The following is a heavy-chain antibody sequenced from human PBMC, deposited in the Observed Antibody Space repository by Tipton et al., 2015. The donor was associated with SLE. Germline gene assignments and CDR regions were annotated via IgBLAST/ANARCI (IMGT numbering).Heavy chain of an antibody. Sequence: TLSLTCAVYGGSFSGYYWTWTRQPPGKGLEWIGSIYYSGSTYYNPSLKSRVTISVDTSKNQFSLKLSSVTAADTAVYYCARGDAGLAYCGGDCWDYWGQGTLVTVSS. CDR2: IYYSGST. CDR3: ARGDAGLAYCGGDCWDY. D-gene: IGHD2-21*02. J-gene: IGHJ4*02. CDR1: GGSFSGYY. V-gene: IGHV4-34*01.